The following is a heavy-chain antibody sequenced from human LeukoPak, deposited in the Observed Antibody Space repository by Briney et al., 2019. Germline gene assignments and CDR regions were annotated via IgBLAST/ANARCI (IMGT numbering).Heavy chain of an antibody. CDR2: ISSTGSYT. CDR3: ARARNYYYGMDV. CDR1: GFTFSDSY. J-gene: IGHJ6*02. Sequence: GGSLRLSCAASGFTFSDSYMSWIRQAPGKGLEWISYISSTGSYTNYADSVKGRFTISRDNANNTLYLQMNSLRAEDTAVYYCARARNYYYGMDVWGQGTTVTVSS. V-gene: IGHV3-11*06.